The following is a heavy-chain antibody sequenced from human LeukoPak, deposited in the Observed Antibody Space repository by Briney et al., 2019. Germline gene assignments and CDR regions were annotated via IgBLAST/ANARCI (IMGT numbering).Heavy chain of an antibody. CDR2: ISSGGSTI. V-gene: IGHV3-48*03. Sequence: GGSLRLSCAASGFTFSSYAMNWVRQAPGKGLEWVSYISSGGSTIYYADAVKGRFTISRDNAKNSLYLQMNSLRAEDTALYYCARGSDSGYVPFDYWGQGTLVTVPS. D-gene: IGHD5-12*01. CDR1: GFTFSSYA. CDR3: ARGSDSGYVPFDY. J-gene: IGHJ4*02.